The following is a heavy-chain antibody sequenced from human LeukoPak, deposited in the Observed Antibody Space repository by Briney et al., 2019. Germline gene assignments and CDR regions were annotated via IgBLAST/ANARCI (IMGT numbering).Heavy chain of an antibody. J-gene: IGHJ6*02. D-gene: IGHD3-10*01. CDR1: GCTHISYL. CDR2: IIPIFGIA. CDR3: ARSTLLWFGESYEYYYYGMDV. Sequence: SSVKVSCKASGCTHISYLISWVRQAAGQGVEWMGRIIPIFGIANYAQKFQGRVTITADKARSTAYMELSSLRSEDTAVYYCARSTLLWFGESYEYYYYGMDVWGQGTTVTVSS. V-gene: IGHV1-69*02.